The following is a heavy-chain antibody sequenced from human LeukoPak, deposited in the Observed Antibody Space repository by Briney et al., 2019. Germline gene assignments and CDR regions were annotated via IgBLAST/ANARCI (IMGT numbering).Heavy chain of an antibody. CDR1: GGTFRSYA. V-gene: IGHV1-69*13. Sequence: ASVKVSCKASGGTFRSYAISWVRQAPGQGLEWMGGIIPIFGTANYAQKFQGRVTITADESTSTAYMELSSLRSEDTAVYYCARERDYYDSSGRLGWFDPWGQGTLVTVSS. CDR2: IIPIFGTA. CDR3: ARERDYYDSSGRLGWFDP. D-gene: IGHD3-22*01. J-gene: IGHJ5*02.